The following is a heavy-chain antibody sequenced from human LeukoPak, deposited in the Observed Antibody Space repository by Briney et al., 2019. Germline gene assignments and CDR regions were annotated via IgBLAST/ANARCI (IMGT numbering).Heavy chain of an antibody. CDR2: ITGSDGSS. D-gene: IGHD3-9*01. Sequence: PGTSLRLSCVASGFTFTNYAMSWVRQAPGKELEWVSAITGSDGSSYYADSVKGRFTISRDNSNNTLYLQVNSLRAEDTAVYYCAKWGDYDILTGYYVPDYWGQGTLVTVSS. J-gene: IGHJ4*02. V-gene: IGHV3-23*01. CDR3: AKWGDYDILTGYYVPDY. CDR1: GFTFTNYA.